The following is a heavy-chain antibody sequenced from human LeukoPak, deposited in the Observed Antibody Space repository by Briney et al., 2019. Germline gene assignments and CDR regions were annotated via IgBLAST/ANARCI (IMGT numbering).Heavy chain of an antibody. V-gene: IGHV3-9*03. J-gene: IGHJ3*02. Sequence: GGSLRLSCLGSGFTFGDYAMHWVRLAPGKGLEWVTGINWNSRNIGYADSVKGRFTVSRDNTTNSLYLQMNSLRLEDMALYYCAKGNSGTFSAAFDIWGQGTMLTVSS. CDR3: AKGNSGTFSAAFDI. D-gene: IGHD1-26*01. CDR1: GFTFGDYA. CDR2: INWNSRNI.